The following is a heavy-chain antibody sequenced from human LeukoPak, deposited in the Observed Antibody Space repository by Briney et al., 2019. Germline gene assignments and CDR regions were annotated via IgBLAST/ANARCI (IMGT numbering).Heavy chain of an antibody. V-gene: IGHV4-59*12. CDR2: IYYSGST. J-gene: IGHJ2*01. CDR3: ARDYSSSWYNVWYFDL. Sequence: SETLSLTCTVSGGSISSYYWSWIRQPPGKGLEWIGYIYYSGSTNYNPSLKSRVTISVDRSKNQFSLKLSSVTAADTAVYYCARDYSSSWYNVWYFDLWGRGTLVTVSS. CDR1: GGSISSYY. D-gene: IGHD6-13*01.